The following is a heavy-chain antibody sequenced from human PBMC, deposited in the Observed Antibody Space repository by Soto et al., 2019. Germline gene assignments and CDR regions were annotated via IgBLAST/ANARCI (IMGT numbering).Heavy chain of an antibody. CDR3: AKVTYYDFWSGLGGFDP. J-gene: IGHJ5*02. Sequence: GSLRLSCAASGFTFSSYAMSWVRQAPGKGLEWVSAISGSGGSTYYADSVKGRFTISRDNSKNTLYLQMNSLRAEDTAVYYCAKVTYYDFWSGLGGFDPWGQGTLVTVSS. CDR2: ISGSGGST. CDR1: GFTFSSYA. V-gene: IGHV3-23*01. D-gene: IGHD3-3*01.